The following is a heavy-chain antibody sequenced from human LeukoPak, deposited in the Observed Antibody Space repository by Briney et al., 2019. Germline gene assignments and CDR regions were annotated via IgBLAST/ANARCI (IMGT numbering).Heavy chain of an antibody. D-gene: IGHD3-22*01. J-gene: IGHJ4*02. V-gene: IGHV3-33*06. Sequence: PGGSLRLSCAASGFRFNNYGIHWVHQAPGKGLEWVAVTWYDGSNKYYADSVRDRFTVSRDNSKNTVYLQMNSLRVEDTAVYYCVKDEVYLDSGGYPTPDTTLDYWGQGTLVTVSS. CDR3: VKDEVYLDSGGYPTPDTTLDY. CDR1: GFRFNNYG. CDR2: TWYDGSNK.